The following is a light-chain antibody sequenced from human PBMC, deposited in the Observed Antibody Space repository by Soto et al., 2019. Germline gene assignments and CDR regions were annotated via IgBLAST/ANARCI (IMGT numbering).Light chain of an antibody. CDR2: VGTGGIVG. CDR3: GADPGCGSNFVVV. Sequence: QPVLTQPPSASASLGASVTLTCTLSSGDSNYKVDWYQQRPGKGPRFVMRVGTGGIVGSKGDGIPDRFSVLGSGLNRYLTIKNIQEEDESDYHCGADPGCGSNFVVVFGGGTKLTVL. J-gene: IGLJ2*01. CDR1: SGDSNYK. V-gene: IGLV9-49*01.